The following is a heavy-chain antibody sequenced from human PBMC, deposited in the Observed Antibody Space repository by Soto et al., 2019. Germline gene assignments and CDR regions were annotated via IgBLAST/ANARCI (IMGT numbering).Heavy chain of an antibody. J-gene: IGHJ4*02. CDR2: IKEDGSER. CDR1: GFTFSNYR. D-gene: IGHD6-19*01. V-gene: IGHV3-7*03. CDR3: ASPKVSRGWDF. Sequence: EVLLVESGGGLVQPGGSLRLSCAASGFTFSNYRMSWVRQAPGKGLEWVARIKEDGSERYYVPSVRGRFTISRDNAKNPLSPQKNSPRADDTAVYFWASPKVSRGWDFWGQGTLVTVSS.